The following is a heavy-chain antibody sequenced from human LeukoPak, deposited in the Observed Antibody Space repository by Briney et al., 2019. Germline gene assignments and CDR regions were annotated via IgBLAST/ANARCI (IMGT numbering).Heavy chain of an antibody. J-gene: IGHJ4*02. CDR2: IKQDGSEK. CDR1: GFTFSSYW. Sequence: QSGGSLRLSCAASGFTFSSYWMSWVRQAPGKGLERVANIKQDGSEKYYVDSVKGRFTISRDNAKNSLYLQMNSLRAEDTAVYYCARDFDHYYYGSGSYYSSALHWGQGTLVTVSS. D-gene: IGHD3-10*01. V-gene: IGHV3-7*01. CDR3: ARDFDHYYYGSGSYYSSALH.